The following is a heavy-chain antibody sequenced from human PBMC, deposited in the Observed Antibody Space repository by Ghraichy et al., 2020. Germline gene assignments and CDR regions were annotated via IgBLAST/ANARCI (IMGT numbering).Heavy chain of an antibody. Sequence: GESLYISCTASGFIFSNFGMHWVRQAPGKGLEWVAFMRSDGTTRYYADSVKGRSTISRDTAKNTLYLQMNSLTAEDTGVYYCAKDSGWYVPHSDYWGQGTLVAVSS. D-gene: IGHD6-19*01. CDR1: GFIFSNFG. CDR2: MRSDGTTR. J-gene: IGHJ4*02. CDR3: AKDSGWYVPHSDY. V-gene: IGHV3-30*02.